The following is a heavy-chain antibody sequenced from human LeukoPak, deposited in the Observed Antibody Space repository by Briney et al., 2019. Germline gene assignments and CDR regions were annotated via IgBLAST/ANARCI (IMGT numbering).Heavy chain of an antibody. V-gene: IGHV3-21*01. D-gene: IGHD2-15*01. J-gene: IGHJ5*02. Sequence: RGSLRLSCAASGFTFSSYSMNWVRQAPGKGLEWVSSISSSSSYIYYADSVKGRFTISRDNAKNSLYLQMNSLRAEDTAVYYCARAGGHCSGGSCRESWFDPWGQGTLVTVSS. CDR3: ARAGGHCSGGSCRESWFDP. CDR1: GFTFSSYS. CDR2: ISSSSSYI.